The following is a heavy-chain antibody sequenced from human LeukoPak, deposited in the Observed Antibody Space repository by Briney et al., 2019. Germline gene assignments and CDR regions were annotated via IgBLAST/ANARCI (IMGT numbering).Heavy chain of an antibody. CDR3: ARDSYDYGDYGNSFDY. Sequence: GRSLRLSCAASGFTFRNFAMHWVRQAPGKGLGWVAVISYDGDYQYYADSVKGRFTISRDSSKNTVYLQMSSLRPEDTAVYYCARDSYDYGDYGNSFDYWGQGTLVTVSS. J-gene: IGHJ4*02. V-gene: IGHV3-30*04. D-gene: IGHD4-17*01. CDR2: ISYDGDYQ. CDR1: GFTFRNFA.